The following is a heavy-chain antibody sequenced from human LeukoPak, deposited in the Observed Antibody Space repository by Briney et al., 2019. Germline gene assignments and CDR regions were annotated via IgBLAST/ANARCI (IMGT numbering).Heavy chain of an antibody. V-gene: IGHV4-39*07. CDR1: GGSISSSSYY. CDR2: IYYSGST. CDR3: ARDYRLGGYCSSTSCYRRDNWFDP. J-gene: IGHJ5*02. Sequence: PSETLSLTCTVSGGSISSSSYYWGWIRQPPGKGLEWIGSIYYSGSTYYNPSLKSRVTISVDTSKNQFSLKLSSVTAADTAVYYCARDYRLGGYCSSTSCYRRDNWFDPWGQGTLVTVSS. D-gene: IGHD2-2*02.